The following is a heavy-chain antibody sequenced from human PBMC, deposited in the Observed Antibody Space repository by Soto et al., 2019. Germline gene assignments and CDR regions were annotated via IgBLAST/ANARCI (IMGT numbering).Heavy chain of an antibody. V-gene: IGHV6-1*01. J-gene: IGHJ6*02. Sequence: SQTLSLTCAISGDSVSSNSAAWNWIRQSPSRGLEWLGRTYYRSKWYNDYAVSVKSRITINPDTSKNQFSLQLNSVTTADTAVYYCAISSSWYSAFGYYGMDVWGQGTTVTVSS. CDR2: TYYRSKWYN. CDR3: AISSSWYSAFGYYGMDV. D-gene: IGHD6-13*01. CDR1: GDSVSSNSAA.